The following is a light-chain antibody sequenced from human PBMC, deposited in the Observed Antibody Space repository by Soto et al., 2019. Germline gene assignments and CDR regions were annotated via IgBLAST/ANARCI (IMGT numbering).Light chain of an antibody. Sequence: QSVLTQPASVSGSPGQSITISCTGTSSDVGGYDYVSWYQQHPGKAPQLMIYDVNNRPSGVSNRFSGSKSGNTASLTISGLQAEDKADYYCSSYTSSSTLVFGTGTQLTVL. CDR3: SSYTSSSTLV. J-gene: IGLJ1*01. CDR1: SSDVGGYDY. V-gene: IGLV2-14*01. CDR2: DVN.